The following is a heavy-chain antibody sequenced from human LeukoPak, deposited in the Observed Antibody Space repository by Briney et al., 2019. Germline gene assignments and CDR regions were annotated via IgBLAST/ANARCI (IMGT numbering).Heavy chain of an antibody. J-gene: IGHJ6*04. CDR1: GGSFSGYY. CDR3: ATRRRYCSSTSCYYYYYAMDV. V-gene: IGHV4-34*01. Sequence: SETLSLTCAVYGGSFSGYYWSWIRQPPGKGLEWIGEINHSGSTNYNPSLKSRVTISVDASKNQFSLKLSSVTAADTAVYYCATRRRYCSSTSCYYYYYAMDVWGKGTTVTVSS. D-gene: IGHD2-2*01. CDR2: INHSGST.